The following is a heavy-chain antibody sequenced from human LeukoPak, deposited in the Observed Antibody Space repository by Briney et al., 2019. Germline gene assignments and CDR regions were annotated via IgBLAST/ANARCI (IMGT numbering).Heavy chain of an antibody. V-gene: IGHV3-30*02. CDR2: IRYDGSNK. CDR1: GCTFSSYA. D-gene: IGHD2-8*01. CDR3: AKAGYCATAGCPDYYYMDV. J-gene: IGHJ6*03. Sequence: GGSLRLSCAASGCTFSSYAMHWVRQAPGKGLEWVSFIRYDGSNKFYADSVKGRFTISRDTSKNTLYLQMNSLRTEDSAMYYCAKAGYCATAGCPDYYYMDVWGRGTTVTVSS.